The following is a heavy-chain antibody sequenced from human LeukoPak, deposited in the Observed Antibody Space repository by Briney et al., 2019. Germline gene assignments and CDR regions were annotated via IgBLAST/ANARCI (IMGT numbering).Heavy chain of an antibody. D-gene: IGHD3-9*01. CDR1: GYTFTSYG. CDR2: ISAYNGNT. CDR3: ARLYYDILTGFDLSRNEFDY. J-gene: IGHJ4*02. V-gene: IGHV1-18*01. Sequence: ASVKVSCKASGYTFTSYGISWVRQAPGQGLEWVGWISAYNGNTNYAQKLQGRVTMTTDTSTSTAYMELRSLRSDDTAVYYCARLYYDILTGFDLSRNEFDYWGQGTLVTVSS.